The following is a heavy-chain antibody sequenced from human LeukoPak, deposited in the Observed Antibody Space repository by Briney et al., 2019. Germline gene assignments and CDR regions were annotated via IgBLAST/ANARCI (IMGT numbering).Heavy chain of an antibody. J-gene: IGHJ4*02. CDR3: ARDPTSGPFDY. D-gene: IGHD2-15*01. V-gene: IGHV4-59*12. CDR1: GGSISSYY. Sequence: PSETLSLTCTVSGGSISSYYWSWIRQPPGKGLEWIGYIYYSGSTNYNPSLKSRVTISVDTSKNQFSLKLSSVTAADTAVYYCARDPTSGPFDYWGQGTLVTVSS. CDR2: IYYSGST.